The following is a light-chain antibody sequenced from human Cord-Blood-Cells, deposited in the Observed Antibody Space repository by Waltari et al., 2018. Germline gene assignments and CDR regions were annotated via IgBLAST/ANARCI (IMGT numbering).Light chain of an antibody. CDR2: GAS. CDR3: QQYGSSPPA. J-gene: IGKJ3*01. V-gene: IGKV3-20*01. Sequence: EIVLTQSPGTLSLSPGERATLSCSASQSVSSSYLAWYQQKPGQAPRLRIYGASSRATGIPDRFSGSGSGTDFTLTISRLEPEDFAVYYCQQYGSSPPAFGPGTKVDIK. CDR1: QSVSSSY.